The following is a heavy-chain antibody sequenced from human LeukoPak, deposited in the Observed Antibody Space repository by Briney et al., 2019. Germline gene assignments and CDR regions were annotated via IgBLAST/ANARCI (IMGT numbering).Heavy chain of an antibody. CDR1: GGSISSSSFY. Sequence: SETLSLTCSVSGGSISSSSFYWAWVRQPPGKGLEWIGSIYYNGSTYYNPSLKSRVTISVDTSKNQFSLKLSSVTAADTAVYYCARLGSGSYYYYYYYMDVWGKGTTVTVSS. D-gene: IGHD1-26*01. V-gene: IGHV4-39*01. CDR3: ARLGSGSYYYYYYYMDV. CDR2: IYYNGST. J-gene: IGHJ6*03.